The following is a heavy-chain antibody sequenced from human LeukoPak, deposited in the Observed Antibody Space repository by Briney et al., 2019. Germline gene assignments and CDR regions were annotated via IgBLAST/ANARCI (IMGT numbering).Heavy chain of an antibody. D-gene: IGHD5-18*01. V-gene: IGHV3-49*03. CDR1: GFTFGAYA. CDR3: TRDYTAMIRGYYFDY. J-gene: IGHJ4*02. Sequence: SLRLSCTASGFTFGAYAMNWFRQAPGKGLEWVGFIRSKAYGGTTEYAASVKGRFTISRDDSKSIAYLQMNSLKTEDTAVYYCTRDYTAMIRGYYFDYWGQGTLVTVSS. CDR2: IRSKAYGGTT.